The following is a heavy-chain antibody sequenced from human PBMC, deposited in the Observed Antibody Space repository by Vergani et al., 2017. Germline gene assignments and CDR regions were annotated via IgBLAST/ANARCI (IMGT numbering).Heavy chain of an antibody. J-gene: IGHJ5*02. CDR2: ISSSGSTI. D-gene: IGHD1-26*01. CDR3: ARDPEGSYYPRPNGFDP. V-gene: IGHV3-21*05. CDR1: GFTFSSYS. Sequence: EVQLVESGGGLVKPGGSLRLSCAASGFTFSSYSMNWVRQAPGKGLEWVSYISSSGSTIYYADSVKGRFTISRDNAKNSLYLQMNSLRAEDTAVYYCARDPEGSYYPRPNGFDPWGQGTLVTVSS.